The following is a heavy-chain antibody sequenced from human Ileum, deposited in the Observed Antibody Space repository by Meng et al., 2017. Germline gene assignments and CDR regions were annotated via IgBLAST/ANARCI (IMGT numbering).Heavy chain of an antibody. CDR2: IFQSGRT. CDR3: ATSNDRDVYYLGY. V-gene: IGHV4-4*01. Sequence: GPGLWKPAGTLALTCAVAGTWGSWVRQPPGKGLEWIGEIFQSGRTTYNPSLKSRVTISIDKSKSQISLQLSAVTAADTAVYSCATSNDRDVYYLGYWGQGTLVTVSS. D-gene: IGHD3-22*01. J-gene: IGHJ4*02. CDR1: GTW.